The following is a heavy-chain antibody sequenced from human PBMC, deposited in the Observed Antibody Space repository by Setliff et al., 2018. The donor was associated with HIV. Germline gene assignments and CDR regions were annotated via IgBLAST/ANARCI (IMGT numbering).Heavy chain of an antibody. CDR2: IYYSGST. CDR3: ARQVGNKVLFDS. CDR1: GGSISSRSPFY. Sequence: PSETLSLTCSVSGGSISSRSPFYWGWIRQPPGKGLEWIGYIYYSGSTNYNPSLKSRVTISVDTSKNQLSLKLSSVTAADTAVYYCARQVGNKVLFDSWGQGTLVTVSS. D-gene: IGHD7-27*01. J-gene: IGHJ4*02. V-gene: IGHV4-61*05.